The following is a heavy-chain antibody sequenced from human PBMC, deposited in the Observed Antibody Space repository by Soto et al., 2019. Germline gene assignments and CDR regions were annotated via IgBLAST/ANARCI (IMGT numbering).Heavy chain of an antibody. Sequence: GESLKISCKGSGYSFTSYWIGWVRQMPGKGLEWMGIIYPGDSDTRYSPSFQGQVTISADKSISTAYLQWSSLKASDTAMYYCARQNIWGSYRWEGVQGAFDIWGQGTMVTVSS. D-gene: IGHD3-16*02. J-gene: IGHJ3*02. CDR2: IYPGDSDT. CDR3: ARQNIWGSYRWEGVQGAFDI. V-gene: IGHV5-51*01. CDR1: GYSFTSYW.